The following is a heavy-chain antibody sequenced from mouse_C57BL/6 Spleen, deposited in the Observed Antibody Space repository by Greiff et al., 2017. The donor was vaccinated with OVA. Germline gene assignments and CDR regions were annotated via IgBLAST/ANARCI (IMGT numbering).Heavy chain of an antibody. V-gene: IGHV1-18*01. J-gene: IGHJ4*01. CDR1: GYTFTDYN. Sequence: EVQLQQSGPELVKPGASVKIPCKASGYTFTDYNMDWVKQSHGKSLEWIGDINPNNGGTIYNQKFKGKATLTVDKSSSTAYMELRSLTSEDTAVYYCARKDDYSPYYAMDYWGQGTSVTVSS. CDR3: ARKDDYSPYYAMDY. CDR2: INPNNGGT. D-gene: IGHD2-4*01.